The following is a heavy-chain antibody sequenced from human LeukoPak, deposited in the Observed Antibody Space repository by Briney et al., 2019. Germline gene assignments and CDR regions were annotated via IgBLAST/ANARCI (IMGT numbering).Heavy chain of an antibody. CDR3: ARDLKRGYSSGRYSRGTGSSNDY. D-gene: IGHD6-19*01. CDR1: GYTFTSYG. CDR2: ISGYNGNT. Sequence: ASVKVSCKASGYTFTSYGISWVRQAPGQGLEWMGWISGYNGNTNYAQKLQGGVTMTTDTSTSTAYMELRSLRSDDTAVYYCARDLKRGYSSGRYSRGTGSSNDYWGQGTLVTVSS. V-gene: IGHV1-18*01. J-gene: IGHJ4*02.